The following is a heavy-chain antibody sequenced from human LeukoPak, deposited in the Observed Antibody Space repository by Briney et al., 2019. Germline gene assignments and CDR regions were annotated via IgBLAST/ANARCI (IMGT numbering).Heavy chain of an antibody. CDR1: GGSFSGYY. Sequence: SETLSLTCAVYGGSFSGYYWSWIRQPPGKGLEWIGYIYYSGSTNYNASLKSRVTISVDTSKNQFSLKLSSVTAADTAIYYCARVDIVVVPSASFDSWGQGTLVTVSS. D-gene: IGHD2-2*01. CDR2: IYYSGST. CDR3: ARVDIVVVPSASFDS. J-gene: IGHJ4*02. V-gene: IGHV4-59*12.